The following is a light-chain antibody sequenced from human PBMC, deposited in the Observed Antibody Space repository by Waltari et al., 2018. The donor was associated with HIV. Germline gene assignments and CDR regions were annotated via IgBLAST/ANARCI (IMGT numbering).Light chain of an antibody. CDR2: GAS. J-gene: IGKJ1*01. CDR3: QQYGTSPRT. V-gene: IGKV3-20*01. Sequence: EIVLPPSQGTLSLSPGAGGTLSCRASQSIDRSSLAWYQQRPGQAPRLLISGASNRATGIPDRFSGSVSGTSFTLTISRLEPEDFAVYFCQQYGTSPRTFGQGTRVEIK. CDR1: QSIDRSS.